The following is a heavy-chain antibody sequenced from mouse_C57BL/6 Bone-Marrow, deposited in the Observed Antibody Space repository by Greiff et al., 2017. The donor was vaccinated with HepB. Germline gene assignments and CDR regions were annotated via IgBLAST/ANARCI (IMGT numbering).Heavy chain of an antibody. D-gene: IGHD1-2*01. CDR3: AGDYYGYYYAMDY. V-gene: IGHV1-64*01. J-gene: IGHJ4*01. CDR1: GYTFTSYW. CDR2: IHPNSGST. Sequence: VQLQQPGAELVKPGASVKLSCKASGYTFTSYWMHWVKQRPGQGLEWIGMIHPNSGSTNYNEKFKSKATLTVDKSSSTAYMQLSSLTSEDSAVYYCAGDYYGYYYAMDYWGQGTSVTVSS.